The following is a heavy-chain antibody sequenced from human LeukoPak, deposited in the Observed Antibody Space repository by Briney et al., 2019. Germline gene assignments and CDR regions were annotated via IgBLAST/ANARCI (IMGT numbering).Heavy chain of an antibody. V-gene: IGHV1-2*06. CDR2: INPNSGGT. J-gene: IGHJ5*02. D-gene: IGHD3-22*01. Sequence: ASVKVSCKASGYTFTGYYMHWVRQAPGQGLEWMGRINPNSGGTNYAQKFQGRVTMTRDTSISTAYMELSRLRSDDTAVYYCAKEITMIVVALYPWGQGTLVTVPS. CDR1: GYTFTGYY. CDR3: AKEITMIVVALYP.